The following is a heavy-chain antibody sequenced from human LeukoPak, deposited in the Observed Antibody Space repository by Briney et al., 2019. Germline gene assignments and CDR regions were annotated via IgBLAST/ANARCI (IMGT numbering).Heavy chain of an antibody. CDR2: INPSSGGT. Sequence: ASVKVSCKAPGYTFTDYYIHWVRQAPGQGLEWMGWINPSSGGTNYAQKFQGRVTMTRDTSISTAYMEVSSLRSDDAAVYYCARTVTTRNGYWGQGTLVTVSS. CDR3: ARTVTTRNGY. V-gene: IGHV1-2*02. CDR1: GYTFTDYY. D-gene: IGHD4-17*01. J-gene: IGHJ4*02.